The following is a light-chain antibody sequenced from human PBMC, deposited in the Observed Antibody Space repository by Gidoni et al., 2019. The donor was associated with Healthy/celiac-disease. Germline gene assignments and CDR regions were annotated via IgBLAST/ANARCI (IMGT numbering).Light chain of an antibody. Sequence: DIVMTQSPDSLAVSLGERATINCKSSQSVLYSSNNKNYLAWYQQKPGQPPKLLIYWASTREPGVPDRFSGSGSGTDFTLTISSLQAEDVAVYYCQQYYSTPLTFXQXTKVEIK. CDR3: QQYYSTPLT. CDR2: WAS. V-gene: IGKV4-1*01. J-gene: IGKJ1*01. CDR1: QSVLYSSNNKNY.